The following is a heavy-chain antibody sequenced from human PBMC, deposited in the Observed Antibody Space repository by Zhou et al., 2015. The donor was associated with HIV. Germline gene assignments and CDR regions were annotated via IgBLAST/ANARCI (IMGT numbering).Heavy chain of an antibody. Sequence: QVQLVQSGAEVKKPGSSVKVSCKASGGTFSSYAISWVRQAPGQGLEWMGGIIPIFGTANYAQKFQGRVTITADESTSTAYMELSRLRSEDTGVYYCARDRSHGSGRCGATYYYGMGTSGAKGPRSPSP. CDR2: IIPIFGTA. J-gene: IGHJ6*02. CDR1: GGTFSSYA. D-gene: IGHD3-10*01. V-gene: IGHV1-69*01. CDR3: ARDRSHGSGRCGATYYYGMGTS.